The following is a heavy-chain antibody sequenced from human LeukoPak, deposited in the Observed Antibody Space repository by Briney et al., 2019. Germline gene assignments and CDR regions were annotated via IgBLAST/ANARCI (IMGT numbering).Heavy chain of an antibody. CDR2: ISAYNGNT. V-gene: IGHV1-18*01. J-gene: IGHJ5*02. CDR1: GYTFTSYG. D-gene: IGHD6-19*01. Sequence: ASVKVSCKASGYTFTSYGISWVRQAPGQGLEWMGWISAYNGNTNYAQELQGRVTMTTDTSTSTAYMELRSLRSDDTAVYYCARERGSGWPNWFDPWGQGTLVTVSS. CDR3: ARERGSGWPNWFDP.